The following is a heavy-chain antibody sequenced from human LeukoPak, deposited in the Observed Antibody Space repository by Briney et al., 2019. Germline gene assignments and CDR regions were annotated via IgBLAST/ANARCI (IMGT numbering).Heavy chain of an antibody. D-gene: IGHD3-10*01. J-gene: IGHJ4*02. CDR2: INSDGGTT. CDR1: GFTFCTYW. CDR3: ATDSYVSGSYYRLFY. V-gene: IGHV3-74*01. Sequence: GGSLRLSCGASGFTFCTYWMHWVRQAPGKGRVWVSGINSDGGTTTYADSVKGRFTISRDNAKNTLYLQMNNLRAEDTAIYYCATDSYVSGSYYRLFYWGQGTLVTVSS.